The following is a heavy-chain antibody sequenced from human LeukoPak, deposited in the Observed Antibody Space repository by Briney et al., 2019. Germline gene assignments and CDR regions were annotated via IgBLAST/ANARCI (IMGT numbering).Heavy chain of an antibody. V-gene: IGHV4-59*08. J-gene: IGHJ4*02. CDR2: IYYSGST. Sequence: SETLSLTCTVSGGSISSYDWSWSRQPPGKGQELIGYIYYSGSTNYNPSLKGRVTISIDKSKNQLSLKLSSVTAADTAVYYCARHRLDRSYYYDSSGYHPLWYLDYWGQGTMVTVSS. CDR3: ARHRLDRSYYYDSSGYHPLWYLDY. D-gene: IGHD3-22*01. CDR1: GGSISSYD.